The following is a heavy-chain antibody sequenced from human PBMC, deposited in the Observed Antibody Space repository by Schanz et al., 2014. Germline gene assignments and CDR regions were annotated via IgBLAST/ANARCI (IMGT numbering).Heavy chain of an antibody. Sequence: EVQLVESGGGLVQPGGSLRLSCTASGFTFSSYWMSWVRQAPGKGLEWVSAISGSGGSTYYADSVKGRFTISRDNAKNSLYLEMNSLRAEDTAVYYCARGRARQLVHWFDPWGQGTLVTVSS. CDR1: GFTFSSYW. D-gene: IGHD6-13*01. CDR3: ARGRARQLVHWFDP. V-gene: IGHV3-23*04. J-gene: IGHJ5*02. CDR2: ISGSGGST.